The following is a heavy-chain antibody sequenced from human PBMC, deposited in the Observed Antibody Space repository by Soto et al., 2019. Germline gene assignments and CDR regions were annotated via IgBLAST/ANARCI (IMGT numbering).Heavy chain of an antibody. J-gene: IGHJ5*02. CDR3: ARLGSSYYDSGRGTPVDWFDP. V-gene: IGHV4-39*01. D-gene: IGHD3-10*01. CDR2: IYYSGST. CDR1: GGSMSSYY. Sequence: SETLSLTCTVSGGSMSSYYWGWIRKPPGKGLEWIGSIYYSGSTYYNPSLKSRVTISVDTSKNQFSLKLSSVTAADTAVYYCARLGSSYYDSGRGTPVDWFDPWGQGTLVTVSS.